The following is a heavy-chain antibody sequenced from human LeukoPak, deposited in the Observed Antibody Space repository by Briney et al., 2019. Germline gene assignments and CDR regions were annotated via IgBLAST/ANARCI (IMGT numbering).Heavy chain of an antibody. D-gene: IGHD1-26*01. Sequence: HPGGSLTLSCAASGFTFSSYAMSWVRQAPGKGLEWVSAISGSGGSTYYADSVKGRFTISRDNSKNTLYLQMNSLRAEDTAVYYCAKDRIVGALHDYWGQGTLVTVSS. CDR2: ISGSGGST. V-gene: IGHV3-23*01. CDR1: GFTFSSYA. CDR3: AKDRIVGALHDY. J-gene: IGHJ4*02.